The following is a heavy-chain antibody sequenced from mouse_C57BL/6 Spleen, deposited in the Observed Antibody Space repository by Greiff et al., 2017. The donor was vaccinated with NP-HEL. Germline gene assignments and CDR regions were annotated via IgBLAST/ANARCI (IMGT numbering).Heavy chain of an antibody. D-gene: IGHD2-4*01. CDR3: AKSYYDYDGDFEV. Sequence: EVKLQESVAELVRPGASVKLSCTASGFNIKNTYMHWVKQRPEQGLEWIGRIDPANGNTKYAPKFQGKATITADTSSNTAYLQLSSLTSEDTASYYCAKSYYDYDGDFEVWGTGTTVTVSS. CDR1: GFNIKNTY. V-gene: IGHV14-3*01. CDR2: IDPANGNT. J-gene: IGHJ1*03.